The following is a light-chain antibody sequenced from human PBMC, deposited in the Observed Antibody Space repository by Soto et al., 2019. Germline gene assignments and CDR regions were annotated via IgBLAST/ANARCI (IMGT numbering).Light chain of an antibody. V-gene: IGLV2-14*01. CDR2: EVS. CDR1: SSDVGGYNY. J-gene: IGLJ2*01. Sequence: QSVLTQPASVSGSPGQSITISCTGTSSDVGGYNYVSWYQQHPGKAPKLMIYEVSNRPSGVYNRFSGSKSGNTDSLTISDLQTEDEADYYCSSYTAYSRVVFGGGNKVNVL. CDR3: SSYTAYSRVV.